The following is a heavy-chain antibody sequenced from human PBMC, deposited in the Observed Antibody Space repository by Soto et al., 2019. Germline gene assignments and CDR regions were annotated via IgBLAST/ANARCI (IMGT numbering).Heavy chain of an antibody. CDR1: GFTFSSYG. CDR3: SKGGGPGDYLGYNRD. V-gene: IGHV3-23*01. J-gene: IGHJ1*01. D-gene: IGHD4-17*01. Sequence: EVQLLESGGGLVQPGGSLRLSCAASGFTFSSYGMTSVRQAPGKGLEWASAISGSGDNTYYADSVKGRFTISRDNSKNTLYLQMNSLRDEDTAVYYCSKGGGPGDYLGYNRDWVQGTLVTVFS. CDR2: ISGSGDNT.